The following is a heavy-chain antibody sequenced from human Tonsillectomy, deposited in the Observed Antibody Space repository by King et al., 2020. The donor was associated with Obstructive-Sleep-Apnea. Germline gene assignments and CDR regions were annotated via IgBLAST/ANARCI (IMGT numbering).Heavy chain of an antibody. Sequence: QLVQSGGGLVQPGGYLRLSCAASGFTFSSFVMNWVRQAPGKGLEWVSGISGRADSTYYADSVKGRVTISRDNSKNTLYLQMNSLSAEDTALYYCARSYDFWSGPHDWGQGTLVTVSS. D-gene: IGHD3-3*01. V-gene: IGHV3-23*04. CDR2: ISGRADST. J-gene: IGHJ4*02. CDR3: ARSYDFWSGPHD. CDR1: GFTFSSFV.